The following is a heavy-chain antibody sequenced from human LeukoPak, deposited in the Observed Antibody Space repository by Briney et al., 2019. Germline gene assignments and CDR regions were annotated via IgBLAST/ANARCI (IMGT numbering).Heavy chain of an antibody. D-gene: IGHD1-1*01. CDR1: GVTFSSYW. Sequence: PGGSLRLSCAASGVTFSSYWMSWGRQAPGKGLEWVANIKQDESEKYYVDSVKGRFTISRDNAKNSLYLQMNSLRAEDTAVYYCAREKIECPTKLDCWGQGILVTVSS. V-gene: IGHV3-7*01. CDR3: AREKIECPTKLDC. J-gene: IGHJ4*02. CDR2: IKQDESEK.